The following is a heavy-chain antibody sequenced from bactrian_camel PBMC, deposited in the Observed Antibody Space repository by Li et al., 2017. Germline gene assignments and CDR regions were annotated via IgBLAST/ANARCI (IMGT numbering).Heavy chain of an antibody. J-gene: IGHJ4*01. CDR1: GNMYNTNC. V-gene: IGHV3S53*01. CDR3: AARRAESVDGTWYLDPQVFED. D-gene: IGHD7*01. CDR2: IDSDGST. Sequence: QVQLVESGGGSVRTGGSLRLSCAASGNMYNTNCMGWLRQAPGKEREAFASIDSDGSTMYADSVKGRFTISKDNAENTLYLHMNSLTPEDTAMYYCAARRAESVDGTWYLDPQVFEDWGRGTQVTVS.